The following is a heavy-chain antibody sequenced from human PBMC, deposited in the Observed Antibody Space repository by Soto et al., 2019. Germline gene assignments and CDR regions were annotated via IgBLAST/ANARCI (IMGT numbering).Heavy chain of an antibody. D-gene: IGHD2-15*01. Sequence: GGSLRLSCAASGFTFSSYAMSWVRQAPGKGLEWVSAISGSGGSTYYADSVKGRFTISRDNSKNTLYLPMNSLRSEETAVYYCAKVRILGYCSGGSCGDAFDIWGQGTMVTVSS. V-gene: IGHV3-23*01. CDR2: ISGSGGST. J-gene: IGHJ3*02. CDR1: GFTFSSYA. CDR3: AKVRILGYCSGGSCGDAFDI.